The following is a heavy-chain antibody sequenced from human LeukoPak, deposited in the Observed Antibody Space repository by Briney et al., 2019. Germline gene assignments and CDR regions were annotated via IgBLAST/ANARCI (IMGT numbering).Heavy chain of an antibody. CDR2: IYHSGST. V-gene: IGHV4-4*02. CDR3: ARDKWEMATMTHYYYGMDV. J-gene: IGHJ6*02. CDR1: GGSISSSNW. D-gene: IGHD5-24*01. Sequence: SETLSLTCAVSGGSISSSNWWSWVRQPPGKGLEWIGEIYHSGSTNYNPSLKSRVTISVDKSKNQFSLKLSSVTAADTAVYYCARDKWEMATMTHYYYGMDVWGQGTTVTVPS.